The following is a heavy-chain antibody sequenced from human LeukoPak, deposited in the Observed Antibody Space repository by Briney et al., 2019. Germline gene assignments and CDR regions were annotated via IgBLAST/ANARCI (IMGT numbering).Heavy chain of an antibody. V-gene: IGHV4-59*01. D-gene: IGHD5-24*01. CDR3: ARVEMATILVGFDY. CDR2: IYYSGST. J-gene: IGHJ4*02. CDR1: GGSISSYY. Sequence: PSETLSPTCTVSGGSISSYYWSWIRQPPGKGLEWIGYIYYSGSTNYNPSLKSRVTISVDTSKNQFSLKLSSVTAADTAVYYCARVEMATILVGFDYWGQGTLVTVSS.